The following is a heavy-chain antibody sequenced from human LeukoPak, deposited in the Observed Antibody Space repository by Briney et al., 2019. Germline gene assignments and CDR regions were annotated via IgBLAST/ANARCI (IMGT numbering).Heavy chain of an antibody. V-gene: IGHV1-2*02. CDR2: INPNSGGT. J-gene: IGHJ3*02. Sequence: GASVKVSCKASGYSFLSIPMSWVRQAPGQGLEWMGWINPNSGGTNYAQKFQGRVTMTRDTSISTAYMELSRLRSDDTAVYYCARGLYDTDAFDIWGQGTMVTVSS. CDR1: GYSFLSIP. CDR3: ARGLYDTDAFDI. D-gene: IGHD3-22*01.